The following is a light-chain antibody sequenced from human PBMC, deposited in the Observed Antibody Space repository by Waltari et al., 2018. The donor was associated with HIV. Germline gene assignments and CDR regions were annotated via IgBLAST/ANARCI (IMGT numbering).Light chain of an antibody. CDR1: ALPKRY. Sequence: SYELTQQHSVSVSPGQTARITCTGDALPKRYAYWYQPKSGQAPVLVIYEDSKRPSGIPERFSGSSSGTMATLTISGAQVEDEAYYYCYSRDSSGNSWVFGGGTKLTVL. CDR2: EDS. J-gene: IGLJ3*02. V-gene: IGLV3-10*01. CDR3: YSRDSSGNSWV.